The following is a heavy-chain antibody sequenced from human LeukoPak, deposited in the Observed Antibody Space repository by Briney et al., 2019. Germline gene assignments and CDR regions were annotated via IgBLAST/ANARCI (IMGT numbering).Heavy chain of an antibody. V-gene: IGHV6-1*01. D-gene: IGHD1-26*01. J-gene: IGHJ4*02. CDR3: AREGVGATMAN. CDR1: GDTASNKNAA. Sequence: SQTLSLTCAISGDTASNKNAACNWIRQSPSRGLEWLGRTYYRSKWYNDYAVSMKGRIDINPDTSKNQFSLRLNPVTPEDAAVYFCAREGVGATMANWGQGTLVTVSS. CDR2: TYYRSKWYN.